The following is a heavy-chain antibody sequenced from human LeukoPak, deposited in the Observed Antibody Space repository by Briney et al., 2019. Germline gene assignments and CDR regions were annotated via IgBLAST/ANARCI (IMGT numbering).Heavy chain of an antibody. CDR1: GGSFSSYT. J-gene: IGHJ3*02. CDR2: IHHSGST. Sequence: SETLSLTCAVYGGSFSSYTWTWIRQPPGKGLEWIGQIHHSGSTNYNPSLKSRVTISLDTSSNQFSLKVTSAAAADTAVYYCARSFGGENIWGEGTMVTVSS. CDR3: ARSFGGENI. D-gene: IGHD3-3*01. V-gene: IGHV4-34*01.